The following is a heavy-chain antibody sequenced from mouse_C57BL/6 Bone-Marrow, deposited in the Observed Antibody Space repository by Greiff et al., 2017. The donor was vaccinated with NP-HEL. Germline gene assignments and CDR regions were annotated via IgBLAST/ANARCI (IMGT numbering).Heavy chain of an antibody. CDR2: IYPGSGST. CDR3: ARLDFRVLYGNLYYAMDY. V-gene: IGHV1-55*01. CDR1: GYTFTSYW. Sequence: QVQLQQSGAELVKPGASVKMSCKASGYTFTSYWITWVKQRPGQGLEWIGDIYPGSGSTNYNEKFKSKATLTVDTSSSTAYMQLSSLTSEDSAVYYWARLDFRVLYGNLYYAMDYWGQGTSVTVSS. D-gene: IGHD2-1*01. J-gene: IGHJ4*01.